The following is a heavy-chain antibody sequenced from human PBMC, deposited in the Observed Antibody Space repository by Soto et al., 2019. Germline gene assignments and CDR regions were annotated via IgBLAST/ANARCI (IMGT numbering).Heavy chain of an antibody. CDR3: ARAGRYYDSSGYGAFDI. D-gene: IGHD3-22*01. J-gene: IGHJ3*02. Sequence: LSLTCTVSGGPVSSGSYYWSWIRQPPGKGLEWIGYIYYSGSTNYNPSLKSRVTISVDTSKNQFSLKLSSVTAADTAVYYCARAGRYYDSSGYGAFDIWGQGTMVTVSS. CDR1: GGPVSSGSYY. V-gene: IGHV4-61*01. CDR2: IYYSGST.